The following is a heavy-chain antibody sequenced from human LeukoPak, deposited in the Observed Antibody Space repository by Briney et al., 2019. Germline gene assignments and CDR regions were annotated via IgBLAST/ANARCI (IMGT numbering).Heavy chain of an antibody. CDR1: GFTVSSNY. CDR3: ARDFNPRGSYCCGMDV. J-gene: IGHJ6*02. Sequence: GGSLRLSCAASGFTVSSNYMSWVRQAPGKGLEWVSVIYSGGSTYYADSVKGRFTISRDNSKNTLYLQMNSLRAEDTAVYYCARDFNPRGSYCCGMDVWGQGTTVTVSS. CDR2: IYSGGST. V-gene: IGHV3-53*01. D-gene: IGHD1-26*01.